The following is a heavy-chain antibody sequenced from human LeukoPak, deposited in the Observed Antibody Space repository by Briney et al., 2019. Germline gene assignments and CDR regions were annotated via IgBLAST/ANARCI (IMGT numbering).Heavy chain of an antibody. CDR2: ISGSGSNT. Sequence: GGSLRLSCAASGFTFSDYYMSWIRQAPGEGLEWVSFISGSGSNTKYADSVKGRFTISRDNAKNSLYLQMNSLRAEDTAVYYCARPGYSSSRYGMDVWGQGTTVTVSS. CDR3: ARPGYSSSRYGMDV. V-gene: IGHV3-11*06. D-gene: IGHD6-13*01. CDR1: GFTFSDYY. J-gene: IGHJ6*02.